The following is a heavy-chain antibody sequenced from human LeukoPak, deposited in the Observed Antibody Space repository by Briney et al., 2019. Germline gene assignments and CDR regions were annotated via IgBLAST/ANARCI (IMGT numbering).Heavy chain of an antibody. CDR1: GFSFSTFG. CDR2: ICYDGSNK. CDR3: ARGDETYYFDY. V-gene: IGHV3-33*01. Sequence: GGSLRLSCAASGFSFSTFGMHWVRQAPGKGLEWVALICYDGSNKYYADSVKGRFTISRDNSKNTLYLQMNSLRAEDTAVYYCARGDETYYFDYWGQGTLVTVSS. J-gene: IGHJ4*02.